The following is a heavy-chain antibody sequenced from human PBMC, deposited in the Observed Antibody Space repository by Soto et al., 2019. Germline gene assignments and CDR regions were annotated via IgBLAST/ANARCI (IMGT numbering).Heavy chain of an antibody. CDR3: ARLGFPGAIYFDS. CDR2: IYPGDSET. J-gene: IGHJ4*02. V-gene: IGHV5-51*01. CDR1: GYNFTTFW. Sequence: PGESLKISCKGSGYNFTTFWIGWVRQVPGKGLEWMGIIYPGDSETKYSPDFEVQVTISADRSTNTAYLQWRSLRASDTAMYYCARLGFPGAIYFDSWGLGTLVTVSS.